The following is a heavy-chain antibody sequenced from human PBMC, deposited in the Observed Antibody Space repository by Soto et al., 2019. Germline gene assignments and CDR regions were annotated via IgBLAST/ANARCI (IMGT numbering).Heavy chain of an antibody. V-gene: IGHV1-18*01. D-gene: IGHD3-22*01. CDR3: ARYDSSGSYQYFDF. CDR1: GYNFKNYG. J-gene: IGHJ4*02. CDR2: ISSYPGHT. Sequence: WASVKVSCKTSGYNFKNYGISWVRQAPGQGLEWMGWISSYPGHTKYSEKVQGRITVTSDTSTSTTYLELRSLTKDDTGVYYCARYDSSGSYQYFDFWGQGSLVTVSS.